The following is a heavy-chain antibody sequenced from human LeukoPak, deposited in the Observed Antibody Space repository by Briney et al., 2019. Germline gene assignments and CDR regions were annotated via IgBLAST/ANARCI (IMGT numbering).Heavy chain of an antibody. CDR3: ARDPGKYGDSLRPSGLDY. D-gene: IGHD2-15*01. J-gene: IGHJ4*02. V-gene: IGHV1-18*01. CDR2: ISAYNGNT. Sequence: ASVKVSCKASGYTFTSYGISWVRQAPGQGLEWMGWISAYNGNTNYAQKLQGRVTMTTDTSTSTAYMELSSLRSDDTAVYYCARDPGKYGDSLRPSGLDYWGQGTLVTVSS. CDR1: GYTFTSYG.